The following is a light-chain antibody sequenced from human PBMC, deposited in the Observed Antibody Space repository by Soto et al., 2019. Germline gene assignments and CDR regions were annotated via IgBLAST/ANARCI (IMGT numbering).Light chain of an antibody. CDR3: GTWDSRLSAEV. J-gene: IGLJ2*01. V-gene: IGLV1-51*01. Sequence: QSVLTQPPSVSAAPGQKVTISCSGSSSNIGDNYVSWYQHLPGTAPKLLIYDNNKRPSGIPDRFSGSKSGTSDTLGITGLQTGDEADYYCGTWDSRLSAEVFGGGTKLTVL. CDR1: SSNIGDNY. CDR2: DNN.